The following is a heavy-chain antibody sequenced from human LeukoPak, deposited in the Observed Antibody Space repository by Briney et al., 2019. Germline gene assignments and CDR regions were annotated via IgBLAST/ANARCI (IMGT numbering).Heavy chain of an antibody. CDR2: IYHSGST. CDR1: GGSISSSNW. Sequence: SETPSLTCVVSGGSISSSNWWSWVRQPPEKGLEWIGEIYHSGSTNYNPSLKSRVTISVDMSKKQFSLKLRSVTAADTAVYYCARTEESGYSYDYFGYYYYMDVWGKGTTVTVSS. D-gene: IGHD5-18*01. J-gene: IGHJ6*03. V-gene: IGHV4-4*02. CDR3: ARTEESGYSYDYFGYYYYMDV.